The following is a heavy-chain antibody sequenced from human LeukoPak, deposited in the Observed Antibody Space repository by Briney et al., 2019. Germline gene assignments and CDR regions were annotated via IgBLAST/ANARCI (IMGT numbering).Heavy chain of an antibody. Sequence: SETLSLTCTVSGGSISSYHWIWIRQPPGKGLEWIGYIHYSGRTNYNPSLKSRVTTSVDTSKKQFSLKLRSVTAADTAVYYCARSVSWGLLVRDDAFDIWGQGTMVTVSS. CDR3: ARSVSWGLLVRDDAFDI. V-gene: IGHV4-59*08. CDR1: GGSISSYH. D-gene: IGHD2-21*01. J-gene: IGHJ3*02. CDR2: IHYSGRT.